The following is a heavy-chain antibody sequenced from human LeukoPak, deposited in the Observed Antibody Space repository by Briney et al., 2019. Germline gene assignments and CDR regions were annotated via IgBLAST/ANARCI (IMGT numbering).Heavy chain of an antibody. Sequence: SETLSLTCTVSGGSISSGGYYWSWIRQHPGKGLEWIGYIYYSGSTYYNPSLKSRVTISVDTSKNQFSLKLSSVTAADTAVYYCARDCLEWLGCDGFDPWGQGTLVTVSS. V-gene: IGHV4-31*03. CDR3: ARDCLEWLGCDGFDP. J-gene: IGHJ5*02. D-gene: IGHD3-3*01. CDR1: GGSISSGGYY. CDR2: IYYSGST.